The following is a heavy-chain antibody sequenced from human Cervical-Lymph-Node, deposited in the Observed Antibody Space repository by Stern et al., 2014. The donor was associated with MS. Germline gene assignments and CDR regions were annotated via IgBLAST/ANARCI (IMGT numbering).Heavy chain of an antibody. CDR1: GFTFSDYY. J-gene: IGHJ4*02. V-gene: IGHV3-11*01. CDR2: ISTSGSTI. CDR3: ARDSPSWGWCFDY. D-gene: IGHD6-19*01. Sequence: VQLVESGGGLVKPGGSLRLSCATSGFTFSDYYMSWIRPAPGQGLEWVSYISTSGSTIYYAESVKGRFNISRDNAKNSLYMPMNSLRAEDTAVYYCARDSPSWGWCFDYWGQGTLVTVSS.